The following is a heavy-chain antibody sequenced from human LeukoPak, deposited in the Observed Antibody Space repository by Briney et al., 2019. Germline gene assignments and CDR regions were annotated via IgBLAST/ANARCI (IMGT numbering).Heavy chain of an antibody. V-gene: IGHV4-59*01. D-gene: IGHD1-26*01. CDR1: GGSISSYY. CDR2: IYYSGST. Sequence: SETLSLTCTVSGGSISSYYWSWIRQPPGKGLEWIGYIYYSGSTNYNPSLKSRVTISVDSSKNQFFLKLSSVTAADTAVYYCARAYIVGAICYFDYWGQGTLVTVSS. CDR3: ARAYIVGAICYFDY. J-gene: IGHJ4*02.